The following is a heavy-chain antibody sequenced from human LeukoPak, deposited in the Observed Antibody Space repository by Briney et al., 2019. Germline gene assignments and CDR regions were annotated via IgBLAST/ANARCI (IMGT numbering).Heavy chain of an antibody. CDR1: GYSFTSYW. CDR2: IYPGDSDT. CDR3: ARHESLNRAPLFDY. Sequence: GKSLKISCKGSGYSFTSYWIGWVRQMPGKGLEWMGIIYPGDSDTRYTPSFQGQVTISADKSISTAYLQWSSLTASDTAMYYCARHESLNRAPLFDYWGQGTLVTVSS. D-gene: IGHD3-10*01. V-gene: IGHV5-51*01. J-gene: IGHJ4*02.